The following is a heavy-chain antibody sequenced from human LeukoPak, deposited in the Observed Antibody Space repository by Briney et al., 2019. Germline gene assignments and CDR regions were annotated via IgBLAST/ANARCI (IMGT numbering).Heavy chain of an antibody. Sequence: PGGSLRLSCVGSGFRFSNYAMTWVRQAPGKGLEWVSYISSSSSTIYYADSVKGRFTISRDNAKNSLYLQMNSLRAEDTAVYYCARDQLSWYGGYFDYYGMDVWGQGTTVTVSS. CDR2: ISSSSSTI. J-gene: IGHJ6*02. CDR1: GFRFSNYA. CDR3: ARDQLSWYGGYFDYYGMDV. D-gene: IGHD3-10*01. V-gene: IGHV3-48*01.